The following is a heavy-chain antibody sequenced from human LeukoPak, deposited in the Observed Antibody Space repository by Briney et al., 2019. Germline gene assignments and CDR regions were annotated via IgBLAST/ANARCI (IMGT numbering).Heavy chain of an antibody. CDR2: INHSEST. CDR1: GGSFSGYY. J-gene: IGHJ3*02. Sequence: SETLSLTCAVYGGSFSGYYWSWIRQPPGKGLEWIGEINHSESTNYNPSLKSRVTISVDTSKNQFSLKLSSVTAADTAVYYCARAGARGYSCGYPDGAFDIWGQGTMVTVSS. CDR3: ARAGARGYSCGYPDGAFDI. V-gene: IGHV4-34*01. D-gene: IGHD5-18*01.